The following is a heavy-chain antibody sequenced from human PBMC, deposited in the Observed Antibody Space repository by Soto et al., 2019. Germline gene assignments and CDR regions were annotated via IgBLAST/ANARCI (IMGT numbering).Heavy chain of an antibody. D-gene: IGHD3-22*01. CDR1: GFTFSTYW. V-gene: IGHV3-7*04. Sequence: EVQLVESGGDLVQSGESQRLSCSASGFTFSTYWMTWVCQAPGKGLEWVANIDRDGKNKVYVDSVKGRFTISRDNAKNSLYLQMNSLRAEDSAVYYCARDPYGNGGYGAFDVWGQGTMVTVS. J-gene: IGHJ3*01. CDR3: ARDPYGNGGYGAFDV. CDR2: IDRDGKNK.